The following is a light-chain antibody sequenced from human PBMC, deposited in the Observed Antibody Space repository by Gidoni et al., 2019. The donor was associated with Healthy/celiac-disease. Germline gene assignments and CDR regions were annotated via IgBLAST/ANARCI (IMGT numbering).Light chain of an antibody. CDR2: AAS. CDR1: QSISSY. Sequence: DIQMTTSPSSLSASVGDRVTITCRASQSISSYLNWYQQKPGKAPKLLIYAASSLQSWVPSRFSGSGSGTDFTLTISSLQPEDFATYYCQQSYSTPLTFGGGTKVEIK. J-gene: IGKJ4*01. V-gene: IGKV1-39*01. CDR3: QQSYSTPLT.